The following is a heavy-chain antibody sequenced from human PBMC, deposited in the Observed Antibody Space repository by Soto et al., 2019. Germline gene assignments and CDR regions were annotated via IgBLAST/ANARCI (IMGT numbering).Heavy chain of an antibody. CDR3: ARLFIFAAAAGLDV. J-gene: IGHJ6*04. CDR1: GYSFTGYY. CDR2: INPNSGGT. Sequence: ASVKVSCKASGYSFTGYYMHWVRQAPGQGLEWMGWINPNSGGTNYAQKFQGWVTMTRDTSISTAYMELSRLRSDDTAVYYCARLFIFAAAAGLDVWAKGTTVTVSS. V-gene: IGHV1-2*04. D-gene: IGHD6-13*01.